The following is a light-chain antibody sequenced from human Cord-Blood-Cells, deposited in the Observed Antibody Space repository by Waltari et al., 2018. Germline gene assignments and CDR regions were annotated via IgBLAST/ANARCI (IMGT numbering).Light chain of an antibody. V-gene: IGLV2-11*01. Sequence: GQSVTISCTGTSSDVGGYNYVSWYQQHPGKAPKLMIYDVSKRPSGVPDRFSGSKSGNMASLTISGLQAEDEADYYCCSYAGSYTYVFGTGTKVTVL. CDR3: CSYAGSYTYV. J-gene: IGLJ1*01. CDR2: DVS. CDR1: SSDVGGYNY.